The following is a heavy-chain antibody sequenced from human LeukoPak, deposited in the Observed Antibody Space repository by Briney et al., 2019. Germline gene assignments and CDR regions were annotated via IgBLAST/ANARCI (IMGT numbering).Heavy chain of an antibody. J-gene: IGHJ4*02. D-gene: IGHD2-21*02. V-gene: IGHV4-38-2*02. CDR2: IYHGGST. Sequence: SETLSLTCTVSGYSISSGYYWGWIRQSPGKGLEWIGSIYHGGSTYYNPSLRSRVIVSVDTSKNHFSLKMSSVTAADTAVYYCARDLASCAGDCYSDGFDYWGQGTLVTVSS. CDR3: ARDLASCAGDCYSDGFDY. CDR1: GYSISSGYY.